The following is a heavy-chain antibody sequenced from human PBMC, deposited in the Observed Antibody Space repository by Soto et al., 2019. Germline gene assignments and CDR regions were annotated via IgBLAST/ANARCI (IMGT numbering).Heavy chain of an antibody. V-gene: IGHV4-30-2*01. Sequence: QLQLQESGSGLVKPSQTLSLTCAVSGGSISSGGYSWSWIRQPPGKGLGWIGYIYHSGSTYYNPSLKSRVTISVDRSKNQFSLKLSSVTAADTAVYYCARQRGDYHLYTNWFDAWGQGTLVTVSS. D-gene: IGHD4-17*01. CDR1: GGSISSGGYS. CDR2: IYHSGST. CDR3: ARQRGDYHLYTNWFDA. J-gene: IGHJ5*02.